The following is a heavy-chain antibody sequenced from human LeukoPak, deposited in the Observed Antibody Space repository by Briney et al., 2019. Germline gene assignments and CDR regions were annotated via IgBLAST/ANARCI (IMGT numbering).Heavy chain of an antibody. Sequence: AASVKVSCKASGGTFSSYAISWVRQAPGQGLEWMGRIIPMFDTANYAQKFQGRVTITTDESTSTAYMELSSLRSEDTAVYYCASRANYGDYGLDYWGQGTLVTVSS. D-gene: IGHD4-17*01. CDR1: GGTFSSYA. J-gene: IGHJ4*02. V-gene: IGHV1-69*05. CDR3: ASRANYGDYGLDY. CDR2: IIPMFDTA.